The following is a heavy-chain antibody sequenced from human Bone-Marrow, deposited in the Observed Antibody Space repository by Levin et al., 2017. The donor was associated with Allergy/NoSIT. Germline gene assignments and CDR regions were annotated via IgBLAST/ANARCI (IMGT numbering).Heavy chain of an antibody. D-gene: IGHD3-3*01. J-gene: IGHJ4*02. CDR1: GGTLSSYN. CDR2: ITPMFGTT. CDR3: ARIPIVSYDFWTGYP. Sequence: SVKVSCKASGGTLSSYNIAWVRQAPGQGLEWMGGITPMFGTTNYAQKFQGRVTITADKSTSTVYMEVSRLKSDDTAVYYCARIPIVSYDFWTGYPWGQGTLVTVSS. V-gene: IGHV1-69*06.